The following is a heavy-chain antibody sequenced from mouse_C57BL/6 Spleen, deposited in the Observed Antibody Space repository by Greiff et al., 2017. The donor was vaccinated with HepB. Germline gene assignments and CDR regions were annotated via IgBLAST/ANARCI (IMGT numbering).Heavy chain of an antibody. CDR1: GYTFTDYY. D-gene: IGHD1-1*01. Sequence: VQLQQSGPELVKPGASVKISCKASGYTFTDYYMNWVKQSHGKSLEWIGDINPNNGGTSYNQKLKGKATLTVDKSSSTAYMELRSLTSEDSAVYYCARCGTTVVETFDYWGQGTTLTVSS. V-gene: IGHV1-26*01. CDR3: ARCGTTVVETFDY. CDR2: INPNNGGT. J-gene: IGHJ2*01.